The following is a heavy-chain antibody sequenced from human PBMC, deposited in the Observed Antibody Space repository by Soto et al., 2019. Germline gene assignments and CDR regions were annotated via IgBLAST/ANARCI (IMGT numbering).Heavy chain of an antibody. CDR2: IYYSGST. Sequence: PSETLSLTCTVSGGSISSGGYYWSWIRQHPGKGLEWIGYIYYSGSTYYNPSLKSRVTISVDTSKNQFSLKLSSVTAADTAVYYCASGEGDTSGYDCYYYYGMDVWGQGTTVTVSS. CDR1: GGSISSGGYY. J-gene: IGHJ6*02. CDR3: ASGEGDTSGYDCYYYYGMDV. V-gene: IGHV4-31*03. D-gene: IGHD3-22*01.